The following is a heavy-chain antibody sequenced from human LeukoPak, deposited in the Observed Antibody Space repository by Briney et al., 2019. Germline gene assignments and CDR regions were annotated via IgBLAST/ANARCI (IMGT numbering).Heavy chain of an antibody. J-gene: IGHJ4*02. CDR3: ARDRVCSGGSCHYYFDY. CDR1: GYTFTSYY. D-gene: IGHD2-15*01. V-gene: IGHV1-46*01. CDR2: INPSGGST. Sequence: GASVKVSCKASGYTFTSYYMHWVRQAPGQGLEWMGIINPSGGSTSYAQKFQGRVTMTRDMSTSTVYMELSSLRSEDTAVYYCARDRVCSGGSCHYYFDYWGQGTLVTVSS.